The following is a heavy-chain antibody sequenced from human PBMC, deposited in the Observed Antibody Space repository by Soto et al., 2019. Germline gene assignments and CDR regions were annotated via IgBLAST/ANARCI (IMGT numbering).Heavy chain of an antibody. V-gene: IGHV3-23*01. CDR2: ISDTGGNT. J-gene: IGHJ4*02. CDR3: AKAGPNSHGRNYFDH. CDR1: GFTFSSYA. Sequence: GGSLRLSCAASGFTFSSYATSWVRQAPGKGLEWISSISDTGGNTYYADSMKGRFTISRDNSKNTLYLQMNSLRAEDTAVYYCAKAGPNSHGRNYFDHWGQGTLVTVSS. D-gene: IGHD1-26*01.